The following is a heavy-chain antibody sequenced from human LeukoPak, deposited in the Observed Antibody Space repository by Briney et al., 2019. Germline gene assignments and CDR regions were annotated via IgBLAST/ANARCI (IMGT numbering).Heavy chain of an antibody. V-gene: IGHV3-23*01. CDR2: VSGSGDST. CDR3: AKFWDFGDYAIDY. Sequence: GSLRLSCAASGFPFSNYAMSWVRQAPGKGLEWVSAVSGSGDSTYYAGSVKGRFTISRDNSKNTVYLQMNSRRAEDTAVYYCAKFWDFGDYAIDYWGQGTLVTVSS. D-gene: IGHD4-17*01. CDR1: GFPFSNYA. J-gene: IGHJ4*02.